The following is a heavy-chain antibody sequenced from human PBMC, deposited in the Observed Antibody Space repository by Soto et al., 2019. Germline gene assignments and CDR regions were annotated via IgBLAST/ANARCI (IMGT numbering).Heavy chain of an antibody. V-gene: IGHV4-31*03. CDR3: ARDVKVTPYASGWFDP. J-gene: IGHJ5*02. CDR1: GGSISSGGYY. D-gene: IGHD3-10*01. CDR2: IYYSGST. Sequence: SETLSLTCTVSGGSISSGGYYWSWIRQHPGKGLEWIGYIYYSGSTYYNPSLKSRVTISVDTSKNQFSLKLSSVTAADTAVYYCARDVKVTPYASGWFDPWGQGTLVTVSS.